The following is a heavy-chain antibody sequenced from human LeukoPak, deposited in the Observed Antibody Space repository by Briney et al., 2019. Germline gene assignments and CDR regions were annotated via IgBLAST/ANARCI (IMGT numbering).Heavy chain of an antibody. D-gene: IGHD6-19*01. CDR1: GFTFSSYA. V-gene: IGHV3-30-3*01. CDR2: ISYDGSNK. J-gene: IGHJ6*02. CDR3: ARDEGQWLVHSVSYYYGMDV. Sequence: PGGSLRLSCAASGFTFSSYAMHWVRQAPGKGLEWVAVISYDGSNKYYADSVKGRFTISRDSSKNTLYLQMNSLRAEDTAVYYCARDEGQWLVHSVSYYYGMDVWGQGTTVTVSS.